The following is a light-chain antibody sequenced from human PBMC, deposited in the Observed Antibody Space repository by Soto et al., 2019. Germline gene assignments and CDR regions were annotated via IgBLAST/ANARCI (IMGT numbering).Light chain of an antibody. CDR2: GAS. CDR3: QQHNNWPPWT. V-gene: IGKV3-15*01. J-gene: IGKJ1*01. Sequence: EIVMTQSPATLSVSPGERDTISCRASQSVSSNLAWYQQRPGQAPRLLMYGASTRATGIPDRFSGSGSGTEFTLTISSLQSQDFAVYYCQQHNNWPPWTFGQGTKVEIK. CDR1: QSVSSN.